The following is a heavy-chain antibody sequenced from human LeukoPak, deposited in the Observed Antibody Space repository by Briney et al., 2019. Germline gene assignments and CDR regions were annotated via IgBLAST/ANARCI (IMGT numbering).Heavy chain of an antibody. CDR3: VLDVVVAATKRFDY. CDR1: GGTFSSYA. D-gene: IGHD2-15*01. Sequence: ASVKVSCKASGGTFSSYAISWVRQAPGQGLEWMGWISAYNGNTNYAQKLQGRVTMTTDTSTSTAYMELRSLRSDDTAVYYCVLDVVVAATKRFDYWGQGTLVTVSS. J-gene: IGHJ4*02. CDR2: ISAYNGNT. V-gene: IGHV1-18*01.